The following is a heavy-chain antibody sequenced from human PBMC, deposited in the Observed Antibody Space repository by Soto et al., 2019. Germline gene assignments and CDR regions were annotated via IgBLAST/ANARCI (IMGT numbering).Heavy chain of an antibody. CDR2: IIPIFGTA. CDR3: ARGGVIYCGGDGYWGLLGYYYGMDV. V-gene: IGHV1-69*01. Sequence: QVQLVQSGAEVKKPGSSVKVSCKASGGTFSSYAISWVRQAPGQGLEWMGGIIPIFGTANYAQKFQGRVTITTDESTSTAEMELTSLRSEDTAVYYCARGGVIYCGGDGYWGLLGYYYGMDVLGQGTTFTVS. D-gene: IGHD2-21*01. CDR1: GGTFSSYA. J-gene: IGHJ6*02.